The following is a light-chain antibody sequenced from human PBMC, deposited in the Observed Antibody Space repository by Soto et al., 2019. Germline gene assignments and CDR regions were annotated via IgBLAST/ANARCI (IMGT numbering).Light chain of an antibody. CDR3: QSYDDSLSVHYV. CDR1: SSNIGSTYD. J-gene: IGLJ1*01. CDR2: GNT. Sequence: QSVLTQPPSVSGAPGQRVTISCTGSSSNIGSTYDVQWYQQLPGTAPKLLIHGNTDRPSGVPDQFSGSKSGTSASLAITGLQADDEAVYYCQSYDDSLSVHYVFGTGTKLTVL. V-gene: IGLV1-40*01.